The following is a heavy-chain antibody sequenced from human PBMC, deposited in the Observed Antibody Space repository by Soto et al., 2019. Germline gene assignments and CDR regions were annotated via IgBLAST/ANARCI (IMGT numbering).Heavy chain of an antibody. D-gene: IGHD3-22*01. CDR2: ISSSSSYI. V-gene: IGHV3-21*01. CDR3: ARGPPGGVTMIVVPRDY. CDR1: GFTFSTYS. J-gene: IGHJ4*02. Sequence: EVQLVESGGGLVKPGGSLRLSCAASGFTFSTYSMNWVRQAPGKGLEWVSSISSSSSYIYYADSVKGRFTISRDNAKNSVDLQMNSLRAEDTAVYYCARGPPGGVTMIVVPRDYWGQGTLVTVSS.